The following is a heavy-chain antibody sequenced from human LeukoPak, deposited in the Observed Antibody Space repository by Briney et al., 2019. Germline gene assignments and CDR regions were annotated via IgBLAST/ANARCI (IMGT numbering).Heavy chain of an antibody. CDR1: GDSLVSGHY. CDR2: VYHSGSI. J-gene: IGHJ5*02. Sequence: SETLSLTCTVSGDSLVSGHYWGWIRQPPGQGLEWVGSVYHSGSIYYNPSLKSRVIMSVDTSKNQFSLKLSSLTAADTAVYYCSRGAGPPWFDPWGQGTLVTVSS. D-gene: IGHD6-19*01. V-gene: IGHV4-38-2*02. CDR3: SRGAGPPWFDP.